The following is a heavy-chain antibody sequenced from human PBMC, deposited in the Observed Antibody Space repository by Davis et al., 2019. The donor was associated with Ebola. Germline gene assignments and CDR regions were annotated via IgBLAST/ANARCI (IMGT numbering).Heavy chain of an antibody. Sequence: SETLSLTCAVSGGSISSGGYSWSWIRQPPGKGLEWIGYIYHSGSTYYNPSLKSRVTISVDRSKNQFSLKLSSVAAADTAVYYCARVDSGNYFLLDYWGQGTLVTVSS. CDR3: ARVDSGNYFLLDY. CDR1: GGSISSGGYS. D-gene: IGHD1-26*01. CDR2: IYHSGST. J-gene: IGHJ4*02. V-gene: IGHV4-30-2*01.